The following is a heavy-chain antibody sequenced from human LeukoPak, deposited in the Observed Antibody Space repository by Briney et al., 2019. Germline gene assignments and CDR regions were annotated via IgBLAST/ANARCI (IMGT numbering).Heavy chain of an antibody. CDR2: IYYSGST. CDR1: GGSISSSSYY. Sequence: SETLSLTCTVSGGSISSSSYYWGWIRQPPGKGLEWIGSIYYSGSTYYNPSLKSRVTISIDTSKNQFSLKLTSVTAADTAVYYCARGRSSGWFEGPDYWGQGTLVTVSS. D-gene: IGHD6-19*01. CDR3: ARGRSSGWFEGPDY. V-gene: IGHV4-39*07. J-gene: IGHJ4*02.